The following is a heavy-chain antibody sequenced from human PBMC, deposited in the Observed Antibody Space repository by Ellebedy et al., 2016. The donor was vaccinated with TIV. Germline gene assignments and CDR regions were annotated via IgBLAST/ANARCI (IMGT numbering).Heavy chain of an antibody. D-gene: IGHD3-16*01. Sequence: PGGSLRLSCPASGFRFIRFIMTWVRQAPGKGLEWVGRIKSKTDGGTTAYAAPVKGRFTISRDDSKNTLYLQMNSLKTEDTALYYCTTDLASDYWGQGTLVTVSS. CDR2: IKSKTDGGTT. V-gene: IGHV3-15*07. CDR3: TTDLASDY. J-gene: IGHJ4*02. CDR1: GFRFIRFI.